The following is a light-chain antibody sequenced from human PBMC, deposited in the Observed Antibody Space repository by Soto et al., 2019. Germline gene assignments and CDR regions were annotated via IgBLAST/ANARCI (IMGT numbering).Light chain of an antibody. CDR1: SSDVGSYNL. CDR3: CSFAGSNTFV. Sequence: LTQPASVSGSPGQSITLSCTGTSSDVGSYNLVSWYQQHPGKAPKLMIYEGSKRPSGVSNRFSGSKSGNTASLTISGLQAEDEADYYCCSFAGSNTFVFGTGTKVTVL. J-gene: IGLJ1*01. V-gene: IGLV2-23*03. CDR2: EGS.